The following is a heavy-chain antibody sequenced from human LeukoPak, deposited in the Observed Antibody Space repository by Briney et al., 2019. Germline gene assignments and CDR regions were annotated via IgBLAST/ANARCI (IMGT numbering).Heavy chain of an antibody. CDR3: ARRSYYDTSGYYYYGMDV. Sequence: SETLSLTCSVSGGSISSYYWSWIRQPPGKGLEWIGYIYYSGITNYNPSLKSRVTISVDTSKNQFSLKLSSVTAADTAVYYCARRSYYDTSGYYYYGMDVWGQGTTVTVSS. CDR1: GGSISSYY. CDR2: IYYSGIT. D-gene: IGHD3-22*01. J-gene: IGHJ6*02. V-gene: IGHV4-59*08.